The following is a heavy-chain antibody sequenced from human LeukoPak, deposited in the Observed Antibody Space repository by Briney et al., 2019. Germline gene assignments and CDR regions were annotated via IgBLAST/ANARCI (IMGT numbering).Heavy chain of an antibody. D-gene: IGHD2-2*01. CDR3: ARGDIVVVPAALVV. CDR2: INHSGST. J-gene: IGHJ6*02. Sequence: SETLSLTCVVYGGSFSGYYWSWIRQPPGKGLEWIGEINHSGSTNYNPSLKSRVTISVDTSKNQFSLKLSSVTAADTAVYYCARGDIVVVPAALVVWGQGTTVTVSS. CDR1: GGSFSGYY. V-gene: IGHV4-34*01.